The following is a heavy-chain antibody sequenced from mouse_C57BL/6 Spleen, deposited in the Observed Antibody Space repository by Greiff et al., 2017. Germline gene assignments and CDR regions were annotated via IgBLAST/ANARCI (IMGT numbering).Heavy chain of an antibody. Sequence: EVMLVESGGGLVQPGGSMKLSCVASGFTFSNYWMNWVRQSPEKGLEWVAQIRLKSDNYATHYAESVKGRFTISRDDSKSSVVLQMNNLRAEDTGIYYCTVVALPYWYFDFWGTGTTVTVSS. CDR3: TVVALPYWYFDF. V-gene: IGHV6-3*01. CDR1: GFTFSNYW. CDR2: IRLKSDNYAT. D-gene: IGHD1-1*01. J-gene: IGHJ1*03.